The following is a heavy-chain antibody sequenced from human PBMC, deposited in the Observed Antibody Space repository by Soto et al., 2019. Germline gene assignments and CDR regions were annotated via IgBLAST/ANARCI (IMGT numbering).Heavy chain of an antibody. J-gene: IGHJ6*02. V-gene: IGHV3-74*01. Sequence: GGSLRLSCAASGFTFSSYWMHWVRQAPGKGLVWVSRINSDGSSTSYADSVKGRFTISRDNAKNTLYLQMNSLRAEDTAVYYWARDQVYYYGSGSYYTPYYCGMDVWGQGTTVTVSS. D-gene: IGHD3-10*01. CDR3: ARDQVYYYGSGSYYTPYYCGMDV. CDR2: INSDGSST. CDR1: GFTFSSYW.